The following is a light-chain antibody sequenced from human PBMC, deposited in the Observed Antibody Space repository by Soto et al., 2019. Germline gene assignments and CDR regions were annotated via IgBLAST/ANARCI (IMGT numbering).Light chain of an antibody. CDR2: DVN. CDR3: QVWDSSSNHWI. J-gene: IGLJ2*01. Sequence: SYELTQPPSVSVAPGQTARIICAENDIGSKSVHWYQQRPGQAPVLVVYDVNDRPSGIPERFSGSNSENTATLTINRVGAGDEADYYCQVWDSSSNHWIFGGGTKLTVL. CDR1: DIGSKS. V-gene: IGLV3-21*02.